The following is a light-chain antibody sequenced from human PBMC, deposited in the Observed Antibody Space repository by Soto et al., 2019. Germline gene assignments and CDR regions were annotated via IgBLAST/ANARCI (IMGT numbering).Light chain of an antibody. CDR1: SSNVGAGYD. CDR3: QSYDSRLNGYV. Sequence: QSVLTQPPSVSGAPGQRVNIPGTGSSSNVGAGYDVHWYQQLPGTAPKLLIYGNSNRPSGVPDRFSGSKSGTSASLAITGLQAEDEADYYCQSYDSRLNGYVFGTGTKLTVL. J-gene: IGLJ1*01. V-gene: IGLV1-40*01. CDR2: GNS.